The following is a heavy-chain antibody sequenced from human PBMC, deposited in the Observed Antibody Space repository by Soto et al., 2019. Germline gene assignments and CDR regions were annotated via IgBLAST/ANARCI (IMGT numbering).Heavy chain of an antibody. CDR2: INRDGNI. CDR3: LNGDYY. Sequence: EEQLVESGGGLVQPGGSLRLSCVASGFTFRYHVMNWVRQAPGKGLEWVSSINRDGNIYYAESVRGRFTISRDNARISLYLQMNSLRADDTAVYYCLNGDYYVGQGTLVTVSS. D-gene: IGHD4-17*01. CDR1: GFTFRYHV. V-gene: IGHV3-48*01. J-gene: IGHJ4*02.